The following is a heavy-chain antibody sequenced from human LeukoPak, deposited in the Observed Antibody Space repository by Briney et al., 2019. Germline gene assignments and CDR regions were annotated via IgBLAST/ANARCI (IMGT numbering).Heavy chain of an antibody. CDR3: ARDWSGEYSPYYYYYGMDV. V-gene: IGHV3-48*03. J-gene: IGHJ6*02. CDR2: ISSSGSTI. Sequence: GGSLRLSCAASGFTFSSYETNWVRQAPGKGLEWVSYISSSGSTIYYADSVKGRFTISRDNARNSLFLQMNSLRVEDTAVYYCARDWSGEYSPYYYYYGMDVWGQGTTVTVSS. CDR1: GFTFSSYE. D-gene: IGHD3/OR15-3a*01.